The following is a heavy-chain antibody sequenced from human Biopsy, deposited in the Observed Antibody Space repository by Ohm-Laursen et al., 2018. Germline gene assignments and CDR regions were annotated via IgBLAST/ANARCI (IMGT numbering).Heavy chain of an antibody. Sequence: VSSVKVSCKAPEGTFSNYGVNWVRQAPGQGLEWLGGNIPILGTGNYAQKFQDRVTVAADTSTSTATMELRSLRSDDTAVYYCATKLTGYFHHWGQGTLVSVSS. D-gene: IGHD3-9*01. V-gene: IGHV1-69*06. CDR1: EGTFSNYG. CDR2: NIPILGTG. CDR3: ATKLTGYFHH. J-gene: IGHJ1*01.